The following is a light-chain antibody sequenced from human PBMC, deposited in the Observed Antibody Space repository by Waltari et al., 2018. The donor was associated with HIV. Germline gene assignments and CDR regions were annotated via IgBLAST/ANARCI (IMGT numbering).Light chain of an antibody. V-gene: IGLV2-18*02. CDR2: AVK. CDR3: SSYKNNNTLV. J-gene: IGLJ1*01. CDR1: SSDIGAYNR. Sequence: QSALTQPPSVSASPGQSVTISCTGTSSDIGAYNRVSWYLQPPGTAPKVIIYAVKNRPEGGPDRFSGSKSGRTASLTSSGLQAEDEADYFCSSYKNNNTLVFGTGTKVTVL.